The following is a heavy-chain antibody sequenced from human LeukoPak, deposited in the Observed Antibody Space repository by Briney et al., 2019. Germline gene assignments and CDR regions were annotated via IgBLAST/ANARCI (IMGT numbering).Heavy chain of an antibody. CDR1: GFTFSSYW. V-gene: IGHV3-7*01. J-gene: IGHJ4*02. D-gene: IGHD3-3*01. CDR3: AREFDFGSGYIY. Sequence: GGSLRLSCAASGFTFSSYWMSWVRQAPGKGLEWVANIKQDGSEKYYVDSERGRFTISRDNAKNSLYLQINSLRAEDTAVYYCAREFDFGSGYIYWGQGTLVTVSS. CDR2: IKQDGSEK.